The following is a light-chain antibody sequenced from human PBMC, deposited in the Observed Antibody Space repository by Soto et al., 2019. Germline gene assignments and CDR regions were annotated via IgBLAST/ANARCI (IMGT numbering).Light chain of an antibody. CDR3: QQYGSALRP. CDR2: GAS. CDR1: QRVTSSY. J-gene: IGKJ1*01. Sequence: EIVLTQSPGTLSLSPGESVTVSCRASQRVTSSYLAWYQQQPGQAPRLLIYGASSRATGIPDRFSGSGSGTDITLTISRLEPEDFAVYYCQQYGSALRPFGQGTKVEIK. V-gene: IGKV3-20*01.